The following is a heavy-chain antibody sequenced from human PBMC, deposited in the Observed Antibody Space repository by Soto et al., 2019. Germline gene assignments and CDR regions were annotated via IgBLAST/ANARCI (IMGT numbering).Heavy chain of an antibody. CDR3: AIGRRIAAGLDY. Sequence: PSETLSLTCAVYGGSFSGYYWSWIRQPPGKGLEWIGEINHSGSTNYNPSLKSRVTISVDTSKNQFSLKLSSVTAADTAVYYCAIGRRIAAGLDYWGQGTLVTV. CDR1: GGSFSGYY. D-gene: IGHD6-13*01. CDR2: INHSGST. J-gene: IGHJ4*02. V-gene: IGHV4-34*01.